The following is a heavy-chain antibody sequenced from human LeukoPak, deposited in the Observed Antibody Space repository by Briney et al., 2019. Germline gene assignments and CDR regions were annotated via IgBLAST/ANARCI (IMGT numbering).Heavy chain of an antibody. J-gene: IGHJ3*02. Sequence: PSETLSLTCKVSGGSINNYYWSWIRQPPGKGLEWIGYIYYSGSTNYNPSLKSRVTISVDTSKNQLSLKLNSVTAADTAVYYCARHAISLDAFDIWGQGTMVTVSS. CDR1: GGSINNYY. CDR2: IYYSGST. V-gene: IGHV4-59*08. CDR3: ARHAISLDAFDI. D-gene: IGHD2-21*01.